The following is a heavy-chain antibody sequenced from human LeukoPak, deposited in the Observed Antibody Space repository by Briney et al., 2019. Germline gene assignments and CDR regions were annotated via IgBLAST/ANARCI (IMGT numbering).Heavy chain of an antibody. D-gene: IGHD3-22*01. J-gene: IGHJ4*02. CDR3: AREGTMISSFDY. V-gene: IGHV3-21*06. Sequence: PGGSLRLSCAPSGFTVSSTFMSWIRQAPGKGLEWVSAISSRSSYKYYADSVKGRFTVSRDNAKNSLYLEMNSLRVDDTAVYYCAREGTMISSFDYWGQGTLVTVSS. CDR2: ISSRSSYK. CDR1: GFTVSSTF.